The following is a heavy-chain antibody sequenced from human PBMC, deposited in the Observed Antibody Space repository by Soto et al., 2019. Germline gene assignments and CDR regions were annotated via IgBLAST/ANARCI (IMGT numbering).Heavy chain of an antibody. CDR3: AKSRGVVPTASYFDY. D-gene: IGHD2-2*01. J-gene: IGHJ4*02. CDR1: GFTFSSYA. CDR2: ISGGGDST. V-gene: IGHV3-23*01. Sequence: EVQLLESGGGLVQPGESLRLSCAASGFTFSSYAMSWVRQAPGKGLEWVSDISGGGDSTYYADSVKGRFTISRDNSKNTLYLQMNSLRAEDMALYYCAKSRGVVPTASYFDYWGQGTLVTVSS.